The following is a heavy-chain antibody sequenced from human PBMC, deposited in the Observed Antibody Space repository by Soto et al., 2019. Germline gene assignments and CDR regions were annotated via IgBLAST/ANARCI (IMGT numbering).Heavy chain of an antibody. J-gene: IGHJ5*02. CDR2: ISSSGSTI. V-gene: IGHV3-48*03. CDR1: GFTFTSYE. CDR3: ARSWGVYCSSTSCYSPWFDP. D-gene: IGHD2-2*02. Sequence: RLSCAASGFTFTSYEMNWVRQAPGKGLEWVSFISSSGSTIDYADSVKGRFTISRDNAKNSLYLQMNSLRAEDTAVYYCARSWGVYCSSTSCYSPWFDPWGQGTLVTVSS.